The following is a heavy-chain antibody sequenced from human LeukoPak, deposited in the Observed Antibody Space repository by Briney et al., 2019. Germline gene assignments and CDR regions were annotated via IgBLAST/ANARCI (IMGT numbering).Heavy chain of an antibody. CDR1: GGTFSSYA. Sequence: ASVKVSCKASGGTFSSYAISWVRQAPGQGLEWMGGIIPIFGTAHYAQKFQGRVTITADESTSTAYMELSSLRSEDTAVYYCASHDYSNFGSYDYWGQGTLVTVSS. CDR2: IIPIFGTA. V-gene: IGHV1-69*01. CDR3: ASHDYSNFGSYDY. J-gene: IGHJ4*02. D-gene: IGHD4-11*01.